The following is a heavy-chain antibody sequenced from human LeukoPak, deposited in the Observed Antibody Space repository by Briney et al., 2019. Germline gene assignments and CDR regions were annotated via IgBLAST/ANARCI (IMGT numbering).Heavy chain of an antibody. CDR2: IYPGDSDT. J-gene: IGHJ4*02. CDR1: GYRFSNYW. Sequence: RGASLKISCKGSGYRFSNYWIGWVRQLPGKGLEWMGIIYPGDSDTRYSPSFQGQVTISADKSISTAYLQWSSLKASDTAMYYCARQGYSYAPFDYWGQGTLVTVSS. V-gene: IGHV5-51*01. D-gene: IGHD5-18*01. CDR3: ARQGYSYAPFDY.